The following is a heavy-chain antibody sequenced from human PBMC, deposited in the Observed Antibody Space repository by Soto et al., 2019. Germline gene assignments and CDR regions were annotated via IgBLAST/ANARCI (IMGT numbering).Heavy chain of an antibody. D-gene: IGHD3-9*01. CDR2: IYHSGST. CDR1: GGSISSSNW. Sequence: QVQLQESGAGQVKPSGTLSLTCAVSGGSISSSNWWSWVRQPPGKGLEWIGEIYHSGSTNYNPSLKSRVTISEDKSKNQLFLKLSSATSADTAVYYCATFDWLLPLHAFDLCGQGTMVTVSS. V-gene: IGHV4-4*02. CDR3: ATFDWLLPLHAFDL. J-gene: IGHJ3*01.